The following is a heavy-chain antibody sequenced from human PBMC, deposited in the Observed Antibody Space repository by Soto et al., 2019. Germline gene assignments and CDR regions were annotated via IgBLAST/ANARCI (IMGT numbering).Heavy chain of an antibody. CDR1: GGTFSSDA. D-gene: IGHD6-13*01. Sequence: QVQLVQSGAEVKKPGSSVKVSCKVSGGTFSSDAISWVRQAPGQGLEWMGGITPLFGTANYAQKFQGRVTITADKSTSTAYMGLSSLRSDDTAIYYCARDGQKIAAAGLNWFDPWGQGTLVTVSS. CDR2: ITPLFGTA. V-gene: IGHV1-69*06. J-gene: IGHJ5*02. CDR3: ARDGQKIAAAGLNWFDP.